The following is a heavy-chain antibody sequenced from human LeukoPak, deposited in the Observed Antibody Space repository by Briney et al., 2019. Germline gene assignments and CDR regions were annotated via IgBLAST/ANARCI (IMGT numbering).Heavy chain of an antibody. CDR1: GGSISSGDYY. Sequence: PSETLSLTCTVSGGSISSGDYYWSWIRQHPGKGLEWIGYIYYSGSTYYNPSLKSRVTISVDTSKDQFSLKLSSVTAADTAVYYCARGYGDYVSGGNFDYWGQGTLVTVSS. CDR3: ARGYGDYVSGGNFDY. J-gene: IGHJ4*02. V-gene: IGHV4-31*03. CDR2: IYYSGST. D-gene: IGHD4-17*01.